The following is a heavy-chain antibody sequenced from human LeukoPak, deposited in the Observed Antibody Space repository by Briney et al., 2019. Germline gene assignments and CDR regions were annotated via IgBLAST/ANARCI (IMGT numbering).Heavy chain of an antibody. V-gene: IGHV4-4*09. J-gene: IGHJ5*02. D-gene: IGHD6-6*01. CDR3: ARQQYSSSPWAWFDP. Sequence: PSETLSLTCTVSGVSISSYYWSWLRQPPGKGLEWIGYIYTSGSTNYNPSLKSRVTISVDTSKNQFSLKLSSVTAADTAVYYCARQQYSSSPWAWFDPWGQGTLVTVSS. CDR2: IYTSGST. CDR1: GVSISSYY.